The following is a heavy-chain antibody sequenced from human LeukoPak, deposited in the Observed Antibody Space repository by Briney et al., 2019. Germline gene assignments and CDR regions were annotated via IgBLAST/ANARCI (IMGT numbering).Heavy chain of an antibody. CDR3: ARIFVSGYLNYGMDV. D-gene: IGHD5-12*01. V-gene: IGHV3-74*01. CDR2: INSDGSST. CDR1: GFTFSSYW. J-gene: IGHJ6*02. Sequence: PGGSLRLSCAASGFTFSSYWMHWVRQAPGKGLVWVSRINSDGSSTSYADSVKGRFTISRDNAKNTLYLQMNSLRAEDTAVYYCARIFVSGYLNYGMDVWGQGTTVTVSS.